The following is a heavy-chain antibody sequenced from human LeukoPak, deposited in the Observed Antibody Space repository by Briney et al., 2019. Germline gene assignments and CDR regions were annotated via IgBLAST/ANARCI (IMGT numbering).Heavy chain of an antibody. CDR1: GDSFSSHY. CDR3: ASGRDITVAGPGGYFDY. D-gene: IGHD6-19*01. Sequence: PSETLSLTCTVSGDSFSSHYWTWIRQPPGKGLEWISYISPGGDMRYFADSVKGRFTISRDNARNSLFLQMNSLTAEDTAVYYCASGRDITVAGPGGYFDYWGQGTLITVSS. V-gene: IGHV3-11*01. CDR2: ISPGGDMR. J-gene: IGHJ4*02.